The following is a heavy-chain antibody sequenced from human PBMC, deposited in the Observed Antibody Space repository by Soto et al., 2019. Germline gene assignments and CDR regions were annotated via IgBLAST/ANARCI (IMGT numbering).Heavy chain of an antibody. D-gene: IGHD1-26*01. CDR2: INSDGSST. CDR1: GFTFSSYW. V-gene: IGHV3-74*01. Sequence: PGGSLRLSCAASGFTFSSYWMHWVRQSPGKGLVWVSRINSDGSSTSYADSVKGRFTISRDNAKNTLYLQMNSLRAEDTAVYYCARVYYRAWYFDLWGRGTLVTVSS. J-gene: IGHJ2*01. CDR3: ARVYYRAWYFDL.